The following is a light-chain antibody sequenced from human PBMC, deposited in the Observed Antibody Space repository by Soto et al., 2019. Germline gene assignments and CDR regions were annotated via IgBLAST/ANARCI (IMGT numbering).Light chain of an antibody. CDR2: EVS. Sequence: QSVLTQPASVSGSPGQSITISCAGTSSDVGAYNYVSWYQQHPGKAPKLMIYEVSNRPSGVSNRFSGSKSGNTASLTISGLQAEDEADYYCSSSTSSSTLEVFGTGTKLTVL. CDR3: SSSTSSSTLEV. CDR1: SSDVGAYNY. V-gene: IGLV2-14*01. J-gene: IGLJ1*01.